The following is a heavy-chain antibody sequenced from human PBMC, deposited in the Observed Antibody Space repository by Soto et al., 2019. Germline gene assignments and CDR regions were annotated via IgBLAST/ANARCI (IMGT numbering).Heavy chain of an antibody. D-gene: IGHD3-3*01. J-gene: IGHJ4*02. V-gene: IGHV3-23*01. Sequence: SLRLSCAASGFTFSSYAMSWVRQAPGKGLEWVSAISGSGGSTYNADSVKGRFTISRDNSKNTLYLQMNSLRAEDTAVYYCAKDSLRNDFWSGYYDYWGQGTLVTVS. CDR3: AKDSLRNDFWSGYYDY. CDR1: GFTFSSYA. CDR2: ISGSGGST.